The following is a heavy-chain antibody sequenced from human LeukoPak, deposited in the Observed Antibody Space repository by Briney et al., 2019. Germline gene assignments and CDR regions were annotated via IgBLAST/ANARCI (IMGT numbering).Heavy chain of an antibody. Sequence: HPGGSLRLSCAASGFTFSSYAMNWVRQAPGKGLEGVSAISGSGTTTYYAASVKGRFTISRDNSKNTLYLQMNSLRAEDTAVYYCAKGRSGSYSALDYWGQGTLVTVSS. CDR2: ISGSGTTT. D-gene: IGHD3-10*01. CDR1: GFTFSSYA. J-gene: IGHJ4*02. CDR3: AKGRSGSYSALDY. V-gene: IGHV3-23*01.